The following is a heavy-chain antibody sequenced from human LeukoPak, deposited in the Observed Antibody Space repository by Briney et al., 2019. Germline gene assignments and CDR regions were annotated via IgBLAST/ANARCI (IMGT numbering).Heavy chain of an antibody. CDR1: GGSMSGFF. CDR3: ARTSRHFYGSGTNLTPWPAGMDV. J-gene: IGHJ6*02. Sequence: SETLSLTCTVSGGSMSGFFWTWIRQPPGRERDWMGPIYYSGGSTKYNPSLKSRVTISVDTSKSQFSLNLDSATAADTAVYYCARTSRHFYGSGTNLTPWPAGMDVWGQGTTVTVSS. V-gene: IGHV4-59*01. D-gene: IGHD3-10*01. CDR2: IYYSGGST.